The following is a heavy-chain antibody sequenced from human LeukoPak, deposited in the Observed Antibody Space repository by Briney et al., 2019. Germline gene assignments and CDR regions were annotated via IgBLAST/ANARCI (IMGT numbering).Heavy chain of an antibody. CDR3: AREHYFYYFDA. V-gene: IGHV3-7*01. Sequence: PGGSLRLSCAASGFTFSTQWMSWVRQAPGKGLEWVAIVNQGGTQKYYVDSVKGRFTISRDNAENSLYLQMNSLRAEDTAVYYCAREHYFYYFDAWGKGTTVTVSS. J-gene: IGHJ6*03. CDR2: VNQGGTQK. CDR1: GFTFSTQW.